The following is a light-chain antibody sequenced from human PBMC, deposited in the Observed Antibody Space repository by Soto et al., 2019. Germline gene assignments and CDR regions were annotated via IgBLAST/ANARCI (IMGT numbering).Light chain of an antibody. CDR1: QSVTTN. CDR3: QQYNRWPPLT. Sequence: EIVMTQSPATLSVSPGERATLSCRASQSVTTNVAWYQQKPGQPPRLLIYGTSTRATSVTDRFSGSGSGTEFTLSICSLQSDDSAVYYCQQYNRWPPLTLGGVTQVEIK. CDR2: GTS. J-gene: IGKJ4*01. V-gene: IGKV3-15*01.